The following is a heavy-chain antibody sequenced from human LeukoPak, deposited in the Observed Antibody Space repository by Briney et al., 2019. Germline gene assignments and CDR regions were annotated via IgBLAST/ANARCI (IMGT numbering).Heavy chain of an antibody. CDR1: GFTFSDYN. CDR2: ISRSGSTK. CDR3: ARALGTTVTYFD. V-gene: IGHV3-11*04. J-gene: IGHJ4*02. Sequence: GGSLRLSCAASGFTFSDYNMRWIRQAPGKGLEWVSSISRSGSTKYYADSVKGRFTISRDNAKNSLYLQMNSLRAEDTAVYYCARALGTTVTYFDWGQGTLVTVSS. D-gene: IGHD4-17*01.